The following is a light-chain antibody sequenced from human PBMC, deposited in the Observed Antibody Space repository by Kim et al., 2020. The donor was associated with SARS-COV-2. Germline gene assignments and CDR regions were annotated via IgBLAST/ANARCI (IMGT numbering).Light chain of an antibody. Sequence: SSELTQDPAVSVALGQTVRITCQGDSLRTYYATWYQQKPGQAPIVVIYGKNNRPSGIPDRFSGSSSGNTASLTVTGAQAVDEADYYCTSRDNSGDHVIFG. CDR2: GKN. CDR1: SLRTYY. CDR3: TSRDNSGDHVI. V-gene: IGLV3-19*01. J-gene: IGLJ2*01.